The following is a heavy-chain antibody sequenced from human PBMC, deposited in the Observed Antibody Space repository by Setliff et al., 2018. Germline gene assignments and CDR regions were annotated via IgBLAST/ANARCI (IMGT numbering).Heavy chain of an antibody. Sequence: SISNYYWNWIRQPAGKGLEWVGRLHTSGSTNYNPSLKGRVTISVDTSKNQFSLILRSVTAADTAVYYCARGRMRGSCSGPSCTYDPFDIWGQGTPVTV. CDR1: SISNYY. V-gene: IGHV4-4*07. CDR3: ARGRMRGSCSGPSCTYDPFDI. D-gene: IGHD2-2*01. J-gene: IGHJ3*02. CDR2: LHTSGST.